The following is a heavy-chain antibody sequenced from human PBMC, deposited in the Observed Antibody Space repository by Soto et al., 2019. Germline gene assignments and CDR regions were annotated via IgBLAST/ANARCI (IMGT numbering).Heavy chain of an antibody. CDR1: GFTFDDYA. V-gene: IGHV3-9*01. J-gene: IGHJ6*02. Sequence: EVQLVESGGGLVQPGRSLRLSCAASGFTFDDYAMHWVRQAPGKGLEWVSGISWNSGSIGYADSVKGRFTISRDNAKNSLYLQMISLRAEDTALYYCAKDLGQLDPLYYYYGMDVWGQGTTVTVSS. CDR3: AKDLGQLDPLYYYYGMDV. D-gene: IGHD6-6*01. CDR2: ISWNSGSI.